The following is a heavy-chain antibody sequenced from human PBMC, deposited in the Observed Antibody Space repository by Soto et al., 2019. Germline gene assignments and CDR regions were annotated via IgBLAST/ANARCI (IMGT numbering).Heavy chain of an antibody. CDR1: GGSIRSGGYY. Sequence: TCTVSGGSIRSGGYYWSWVRQSPRRGLEWIGEINHSGSTNYNPSLKSRVTISVDTSKNQFSLKLSSVTAADTAVYYCARGVTMVRGVIWGDYYYYGMDVWGQGTTVTVSS. CDR2: INHSGST. V-gene: IGHV4-31*03. J-gene: IGHJ6*02. CDR3: ARGVTMVRGVIWGDYYYYGMDV. D-gene: IGHD3-10*01.